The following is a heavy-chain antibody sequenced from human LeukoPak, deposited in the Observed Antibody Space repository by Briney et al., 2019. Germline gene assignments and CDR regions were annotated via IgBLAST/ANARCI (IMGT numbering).Heavy chain of an antibody. V-gene: IGHV3-23*01. CDR1: GFTFRSHA. CDR2: IYENGGTT. CDR3: TTGAGRGY. J-gene: IGHJ4*02. D-gene: IGHD3-10*01. Sequence: PGGSLRLSCVGSGFTFRSHAMSWVRQAPEKGLEFVSGIYENGGTTYYADSVKGRFSISRDNSKNTLYLQMNSLKTEDTAVYYCTTGAGRGYWGQGTLVTVSS.